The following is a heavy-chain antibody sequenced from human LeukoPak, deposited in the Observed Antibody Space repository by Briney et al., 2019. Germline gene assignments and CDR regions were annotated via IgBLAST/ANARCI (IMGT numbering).Heavy chain of an antibody. D-gene: IGHD5-12*01. CDR3: ARDAGNSGYGCDL. Sequence: GGSLRLSCAASGFTFSSYGMHWVRQAPGKGLEWVSHIRSSSETFYADSVKGRFTISRDNARNSLYLQMNNLRGEDTAIYYCARDAGNSGYGCDLWGQGTLVTVSS. V-gene: IGHV3-48*01. J-gene: IGHJ5*02. CDR2: IRSSSET. CDR1: GFTFSSYG.